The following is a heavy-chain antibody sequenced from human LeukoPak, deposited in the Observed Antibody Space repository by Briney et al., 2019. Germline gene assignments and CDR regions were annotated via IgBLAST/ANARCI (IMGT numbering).Heavy chain of an antibody. D-gene: IGHD2-8*01. J-gene: IGHJ5*02. V-gene: IGHV3-21*01. CDR1: GFTFNTYA. Sequence: PGGSLRLSCAASGFTFNTYAKHWIRQAPGKGLEWVSSISSSGSYIYYADSVKGRFTISRDNAKNSLHLQMNSLRAEDTAVYYCAREEGYCTNGVCYYWFDPWGQGTLVTVSS. CDR2: ISSSGSYI. CDR3: AREEGYCTNGVCYYWFDP.